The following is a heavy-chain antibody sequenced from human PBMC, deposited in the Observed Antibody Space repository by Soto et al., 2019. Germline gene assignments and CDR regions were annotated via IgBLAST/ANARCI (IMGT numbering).Heavy chain of an antibody. CDR3: ARRYGHAIDI. CDR1: GGSISSYY. CDR2: IYYSGST. J-gene: IGHJ3*02. Sequence: SETLSLTCTVSGGSISSYYWSWIRQPPGKGLEWIGYIYYSGSTNYNPSLKSRVTISVDTSKNQFSLKLSSVTAADTAVYYCARRYGHAIDIRGQGTMVTVSS. D-gene: IGHD4-17*01. V-gene: IGHV4-59*08.